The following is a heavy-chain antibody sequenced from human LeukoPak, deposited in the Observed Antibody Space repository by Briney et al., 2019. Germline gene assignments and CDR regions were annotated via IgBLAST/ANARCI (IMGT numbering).Heavy chain of an antibody. J-gene: IGHJ4*02. D-gene: IGHD5-12*01. Sequence: GGSLRLSCAASGFTFSSYSMNWVRQAPGKGLEWVSLISSSSSYIYYADSVKGRCTSSRDNAKNSLYLQMSSLRVEDTAVYYCARCVMGYSGYELDYWGQGTLVTVSS. CDR3: ARCVMGYSGYELDY. V-gene: IGHV3-21*01. CDR1: GFTFSSYS. CDR2: ISSSSSYI.